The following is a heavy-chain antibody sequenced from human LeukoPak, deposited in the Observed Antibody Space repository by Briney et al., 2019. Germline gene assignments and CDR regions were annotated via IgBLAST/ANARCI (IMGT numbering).Heavy chain of an antibody. V-gene: IGHV3-9*03. CDR3: AKSGSYSSPYYFDY. Sequence: GGSLRLSCAASGFTFDNYAMHWVRQAPGKGLEWVSGITWNSGSIDYADSVKGRFTISRDNAKNSLYLQMNSLGAEDMALYYCAKSGSYSSPYYFDYWGQGTLVTVSS. CDR2: ITWNSGSI. D-gene: IGHD3-10*01. CDR1: GFTFDNYA. J-gene: IGHJ4*02.